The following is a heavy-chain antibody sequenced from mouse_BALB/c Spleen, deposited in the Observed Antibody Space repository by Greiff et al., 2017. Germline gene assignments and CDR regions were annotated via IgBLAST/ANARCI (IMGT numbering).Heavy chain of an antibody. V-gene: IGHV1-4*01. CDR3: ARRTTVVSLDY. CDR2: INPSTGYT. D-gene: IGHD1-1*01. CDR1: GYTFTSYW. J-gene: IGHJ2*01. Sequence: QVQLQQSGAELARPGASVKLSCKASGYTFTSYWMHWVKQRPGQGLEWIGYINPSTGYTEYNQKFKDKATLTADKSSSTAYMQLSSLTSEDSAVYYCARRTTVVSLDYWGQGTTLTVTS.